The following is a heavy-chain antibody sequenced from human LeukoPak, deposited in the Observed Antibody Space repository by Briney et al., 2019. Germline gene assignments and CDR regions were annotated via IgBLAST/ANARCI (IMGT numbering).Heavy chain of an antibody. CDR1: GGTFSSYT. Sequence: SVKDSCKASGGTFSSYTISWVRQAPGQGLEWMGRIIPILGIANYAQKFQGRVTITADKSTSTAYMELSSLRSEDTAVYYCASRSSVIREDYWGQGTLVTVSS. CDR2: IIPILGIA. D-gene: IGHD4-11*01. V-gene: IGHV1-69*02. CDR3: ASRSSVIREDY. J-gene: IGHJ4*02.